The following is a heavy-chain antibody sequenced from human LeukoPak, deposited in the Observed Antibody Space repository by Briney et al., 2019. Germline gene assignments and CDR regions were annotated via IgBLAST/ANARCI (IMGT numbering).Heavy chain of an antibody. CDR2: ISGSGGST. D-gene: IGHD3-9*01. V-gene: IGHV3-23*01. CDR1: GFTFSSYA. J-gene: IGHJ4*02. CDR3: AAYYDILTGYAPVDY. Sequence: EPGGSLRLSCAASGFTFSSYAMSWVRQAPGKGLEWVSAISGSGGSTYYADSVKGRFTISRDNSKNTLYLQMNSLRAEDTAVYYCAAYYDILTGYAPVDYWGQGTLATVSS.